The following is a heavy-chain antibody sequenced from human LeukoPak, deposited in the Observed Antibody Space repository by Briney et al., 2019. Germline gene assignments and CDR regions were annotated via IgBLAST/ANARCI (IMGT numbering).Heavy chain of an antibody. CDR1: GFPFSSYS. CDR3: AKDLPAAVD. D-gene: IGHD2-2*01. Sequence: GGSLRLSCAASGFPFSSYSMSWVRQAPGKGLEWVSFISSSSSDIYHADSVKGRFTISRDNAKNSLFLQMNSLRAEDTAVYYCAKDLPAAVDWGQGTLVTVSS. V-gene: IGHV3-21*01. J-gene: IGHJ4*02. CDR2: ISSSSSDI.